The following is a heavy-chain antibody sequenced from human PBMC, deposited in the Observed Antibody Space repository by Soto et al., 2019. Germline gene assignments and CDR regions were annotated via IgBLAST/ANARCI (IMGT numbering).Heavy chain of an antibody. J-gene: IGHJ6*03. CDR2: IYYSGST. V-gene: IGHV4-59*08. CDR3: ARLKTGDGNYYYYYYMDV. CDR1: GGTSSSYY. Sequence: SETHSLTSTVSGGTSSSYYWSWIRQPTGKGLEWIGYIYYSGSTNYNPSLKSRVTISVDTSKNQFSLKLSSVTAADTAVYYCARLKTGDGNYYYYYYMDVWGKGTTVTVSS. D-gene: IGHD7-27*01.